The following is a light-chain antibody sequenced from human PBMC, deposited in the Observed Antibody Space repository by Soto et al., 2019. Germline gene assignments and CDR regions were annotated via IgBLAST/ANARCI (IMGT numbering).Light chain of an antibody. J-gene: IGKJ1*01. CDR3: QHYGSTSWT. V-gene: IGKV3-20*01. CDR2: AAS. Sequence: EIVLTQSPGTLSLSPGERDTLSCRASQSVGSGYFAWYQQKPGQAPRLLIYAASSRASGIPGRFSGSGSGTDFTLTIFGLEPDDFAVYYCQHYGSTSWTFGQGTKVAIK. CDR1: QSVGSGY.